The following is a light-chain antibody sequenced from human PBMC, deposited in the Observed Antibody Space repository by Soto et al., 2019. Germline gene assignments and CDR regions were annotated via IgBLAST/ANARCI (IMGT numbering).Light chain of an antibody. CDR3: AGWDGSLKGFV. V-gene: IGLV2-8*01. CDR2: EVT. CDR1: SSDIGDYNY. J-gene: IGLJ1*01. Sequence: QSVLTQPPSASGSPGQSVTFSCTGTSSDIGDYNYVSWYQQHPGKAPKLMIYEVTKRPSGVPDRFSGSKSGNTASLTVSGLQAEDEAEYFCAGWDGSLKGFVSGTGTKVTVL.